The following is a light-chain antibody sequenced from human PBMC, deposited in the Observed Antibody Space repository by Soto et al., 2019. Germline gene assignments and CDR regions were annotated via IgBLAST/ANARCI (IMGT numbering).Light chain of an antibody. V-gene: IGKV3D-15*01. Sequence: EILMTQSPATLSVSPGERATLSCRASQSLNRNLAWYQQKPGQAPRLISYGASTRASGITARFSGSGSGTEFTLTISSLQSEDFALSYCQHYNDWPPAFTFGPGTKVDL. CDR1: QSLNRN. CDR2: GAS. J-gene: IGKJ3*01. CDR3: QHYNDWPPAFT.